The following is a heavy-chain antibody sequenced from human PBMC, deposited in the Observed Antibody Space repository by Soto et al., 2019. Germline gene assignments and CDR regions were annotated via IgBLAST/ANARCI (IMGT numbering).Heavy chain of an antibody. J-gene: IGHJ4*02. CDR3: ARDGYDGSGSPYPAY. V-gene: IGHV4-59*01. Sequence: SETLSLTCSVSGGSMSEYFWSWIRQSPGKGLEWIGYIYYLGSTDYNPSLKSRVTISVDTSKRQFSLRLTSVTAEDTAVYYCARDGYDGSGSPYPAYWGPGTQVTVSS. D-gene: IGHD3-10*01. CDR1: GGSMSEYF. CDR2: IYYLGST.